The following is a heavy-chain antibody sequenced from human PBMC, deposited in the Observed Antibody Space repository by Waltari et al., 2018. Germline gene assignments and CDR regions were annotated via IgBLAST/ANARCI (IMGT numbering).Heavy chain of an antibody. J-gene: IGHJ3*02. CDR2: IYHSGST. Sequence: QVQLQESGPGLVKPSETLSLTCTVSGYSISSGYYWGWIRQPPGKGLEWIGSIYHSGSTYYNPSLKSRVTISVDTSKNQFSLKLSSVTAADTAVYYCARDSVVVVPAAITDAFDIWGQGTMVTVSS. V-gene: IGHV4-38-2*02. CDR1: GYSISSGYY. D-gene: IGHD2-2*01. CDR3: ARDSVVVVPAAITDAFDI.